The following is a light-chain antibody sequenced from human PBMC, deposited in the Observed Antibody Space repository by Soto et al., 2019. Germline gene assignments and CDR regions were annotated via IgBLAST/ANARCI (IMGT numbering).Light chain of an antibody. CDR3: QQRSNWPLT. CDR1: QSVSSSY. V-gene: IGKV3-11*01. Sequence: EVVLTQSPGTLSLSPGERATLSCRASQSVSSSYLAWYQQKRGQAPSLLIYDASNRATGIPARFTGSGSGTDFTLTISSLEPEDFAVYYCQQRSNWPLTFGGGTKVDIK. CDR2: DAS. J-gene: IGKJ4*01.